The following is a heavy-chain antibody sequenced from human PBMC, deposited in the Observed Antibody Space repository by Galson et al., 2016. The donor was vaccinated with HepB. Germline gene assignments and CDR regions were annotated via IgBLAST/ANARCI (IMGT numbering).Heavy chain of an antibody. Sequence: SVKVSCKASGYTFIRYALHWVRQAPGQRLEWMGWINVGNGSTKYSQKFEGRITLTRDTSATTAYMELSSLRSEDTAVYYCARNIQQLDLFWFDPWGQGTLVIVSS. J-gene: IGHJ5*02. D-gene: IGHD1-1*01. V-gene: IGHV1-3*01. CDR3: ARNIQQLDLFWFDP. CDR2: INVGNGST. CDR1: GYTFIRYA.